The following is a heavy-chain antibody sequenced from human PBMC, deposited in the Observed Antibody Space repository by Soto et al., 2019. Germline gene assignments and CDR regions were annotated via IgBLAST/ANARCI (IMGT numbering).Heavy chain of an antibody. Sequence: QLQLQESGSGLVKPSQTLSLTCAVSGGSISSGGYSWTWIRQPPGKGLEWIGYIYHSGSTYYNPSLSSRATTSVDRSSHQFSLKLSSVTAAETAVYYCASDQCGGNAWGPCDIWGQGTIVTASP. V-gene: IGHV4-30-2*01. J-gene: IGHJ3*02. CDR1: GGSISSGGYS. D-gene: IGHD2-15*01. CDR2: IYHSGST. CDR3: ASDQCGGNAWGPCDI.